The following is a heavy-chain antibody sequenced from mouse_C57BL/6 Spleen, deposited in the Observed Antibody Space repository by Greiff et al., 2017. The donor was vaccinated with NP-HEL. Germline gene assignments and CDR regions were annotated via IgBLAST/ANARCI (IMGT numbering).Heavy chain of an antibody. D-gene: IGHD2-5*01. CDR3: ARSDSNDYFDY. CDR1: GYTFTSYW. V-gene: IGHV1-69*01. Sequence: QVHVKQPGAELVMPGASVKLSCKASGYTFTSYWMHWVKQRPGQGLEWIGEIDPSDSYTNYNQKFKGKSTLTVDKSSSTAYMQLSSLTSEDSAVYYCARSDSNDYFDYWGQGTTLTVSS. J-gene: IGHJ2*01. CDR2: IDPSDSYT.